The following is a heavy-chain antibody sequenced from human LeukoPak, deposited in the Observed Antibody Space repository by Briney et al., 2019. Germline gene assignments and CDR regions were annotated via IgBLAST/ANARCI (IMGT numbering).Heavy chain of an antibody. CDR3: ASLPYSRSPLFDL. Sequence: SETLSLTCTVSSXSITNYYWSWIRQPPGKGLEWIGYIYYTGSTNYNPSLKGRVTMSIDTSKNQFSLKLSSVTAADTAVYYCASLPYSRSPLFDLWGQGTLVTVSS. J-gene: IGHJ4*02. V-gene: IGHV4-59*01. CDR2: IYYTGST. D-gene: IGHD6-6*01. CDR1: SXSITNYY.